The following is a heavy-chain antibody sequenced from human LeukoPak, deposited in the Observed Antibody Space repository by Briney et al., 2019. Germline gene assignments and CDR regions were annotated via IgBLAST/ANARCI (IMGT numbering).Heavy chain of an antibody. CDR1: GGSISSYY. CDR3: ARDRGREYSSSWYPYYFDY. V-gene: IGHV4-59*01. J-gene: IGHJ4*02. D-gene: IGHD6-13*01. Sequence: PSETLSLTCTVSGGSISSYYWSWIRQPPGKGLEWIGYIYYSGSTNYNPSLKSRVTISVDTSKNQFSLKLSSVTAAVTAVYYCARDRGREYSSSWYPYYFDYWGQGTLVTVSS. CDR2: IYYSGST.